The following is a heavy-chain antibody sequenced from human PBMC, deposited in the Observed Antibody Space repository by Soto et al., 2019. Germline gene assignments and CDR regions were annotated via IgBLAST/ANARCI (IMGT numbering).Heavy chain of an antibody. CDR3: ARDLGYNWNSLRDY. D-gene: IGHD1-20*01. CDR1: GFILSAHY. CDR2: SRNKVNSYTT. V-gene: IGHV3-72*01. Sequence: EVQLVESGGGLVQPGGSLRLSCAASGFILSAHYMDWVRQAPGKGLEWGGRSRNKVNSYTTEYAASVKGRFTISRDDSKNSLYLQMNSLKTEDTAVYYCARDLGYNWNSLRDYWGQGTLVTVSS. J-gene: IGHJ4*02.